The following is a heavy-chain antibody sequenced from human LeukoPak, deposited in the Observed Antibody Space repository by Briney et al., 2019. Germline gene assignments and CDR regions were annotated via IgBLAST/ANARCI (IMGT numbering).Heavy chain of an antibody. CDR2: IRYDGSSK. CDR3: AKDHRYCSGGSCYGADY. V-gene: IGHV3-30*02. CDR1: GFSFSSYG. D-gene: IGHD2-15*01. Sequence: PGGSLRLSCAASGFSFSSYGMNWGRQAPGKGLEWVAFIRYDGSSKYYADSVTGRFTISRADSKNPLYMQMNSMRAEDTAVYYCAKDHRYCSGGSCYGADYWGQGTLVTVSS. J-gene: IGHJ4*02.